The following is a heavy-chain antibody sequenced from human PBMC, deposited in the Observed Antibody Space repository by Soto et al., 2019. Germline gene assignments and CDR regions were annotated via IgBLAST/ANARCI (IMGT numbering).Heavy chain of an antibody. CDR3: ARDPCRGSSLGWFDP. D-gene: IGHD6-6*01. Sequence: RLSCAASGFTVSSNYMSWVRQAPGKGLEWVSVIYSGESKLYADSVKGRFTISRDNFKNTLYLQMNSLRAEDTAVYYCARDPCRGSSLGWFDPWGQGSLVTVSS. CDR1: GFTVSSNY. V-gene: IGHV3-53*01. J-gene: IGHJ5*02. CDR2: IYSGESK.